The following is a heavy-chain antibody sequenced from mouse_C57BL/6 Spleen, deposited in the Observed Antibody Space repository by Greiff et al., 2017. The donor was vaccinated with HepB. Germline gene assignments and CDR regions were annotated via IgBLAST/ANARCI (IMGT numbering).Heavy chain of an antibody. CDR1: GYTFTSYW. Sequence: QVQLQQPGAELVRPGSSVKLSCKASGYTFTSYWMHGVKQRPIQGLEWIGNIDPSDSETHYNQKFKDKATLTVDKSSSTAYIQLSSLTSEDSAVYYCAVYYYGSSPYYYAMDYWGQGTSVTVSS. CDR3: AVYYYGSSPYYYAMDY. D-gene: IGHD1-1*01. CDR2: IDPSDSET. V-gene: IGHV1-52*01. J-gene: IGHJ4*01.